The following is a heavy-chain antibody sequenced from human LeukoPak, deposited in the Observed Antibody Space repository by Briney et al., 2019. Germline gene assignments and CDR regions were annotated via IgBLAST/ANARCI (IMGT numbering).Heavy chain of an antibody. Sequence: GGSLRLSCAASGFTFSSYSMNWVRQAPGKGLEWVSSISSSSSYIYYADSVRGRFTISRDNAKNSLYLQMNSLRAEDTAVYYCASALYGDYAYFDYWGQGTLVTVSS. CDR3: ASALYGDYAYFDY. CDR1: GFTFSSYS. V-gene: IGHV3-21*01. J-gene: IGHJ4*02. D-gene: IGHD4-17*01. CDR2: ISSSSSYI.